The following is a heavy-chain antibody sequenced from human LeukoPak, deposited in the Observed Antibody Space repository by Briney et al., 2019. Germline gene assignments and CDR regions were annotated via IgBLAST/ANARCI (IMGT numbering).Heavy chain of an antibody. CDR2: INPSGGST. CDR3: ARDRQAAAGSY. V-gene: IGHV1-46*01. CDR1: GYTFTDCY. J-gene: IGHJ4*02. D-gene: IGHD6-13*01. Sequence: ASVKVSCKASGYTFTDCYIHWVRQAPGQGLEWMGIINPSGGSTNYAQKFQGRVTMTRDTPTTTVYMELSSLRSEDTAVYYCARDRQAAAGSYWGQGTLVTVSS.